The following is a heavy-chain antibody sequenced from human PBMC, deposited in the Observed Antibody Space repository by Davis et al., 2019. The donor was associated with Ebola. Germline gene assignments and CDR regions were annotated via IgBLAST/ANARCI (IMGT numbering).Heavy chain of an antibody. D-gene: IGHD3-16*01. J-gene: IGHJ4*02. CDR2: VDTGNGDT. CDR1: GYSFSGYT. CDR3: ARVGGWGPFDF. V-gene: IGHV1-3*04. Sequence: ASVKVSCKASGYSFSGYTLHLVRQAPGQRLQWMGWVDTGNGDTKYSQEFQGRVTITWDTPASTAYMELSSLRSEDTAIYFCARVGGWGPFDFWGRGILVTVSS.